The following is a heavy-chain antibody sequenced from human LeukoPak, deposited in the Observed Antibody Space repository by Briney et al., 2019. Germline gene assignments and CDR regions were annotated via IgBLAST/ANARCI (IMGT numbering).Heavy chain of an antibody. Sequence: PSETLSLTCTVSGGSISSSGYYWGWIRQPPGKGLEWIGSMYYSGSTYYNPSLKSRVTFSLDTSKKQFSLKLSSVTAADTAVYYCAAAATLNIDYWGQGTLVTVSS. CDR1: GGSISSSGYY. V-gene: IGHV4-39*07. CDR2: MYYSGST. J-gene: IGHJ4*02. CDR3: AAAATLNIDY. D-gene: IGHD2-15*01.